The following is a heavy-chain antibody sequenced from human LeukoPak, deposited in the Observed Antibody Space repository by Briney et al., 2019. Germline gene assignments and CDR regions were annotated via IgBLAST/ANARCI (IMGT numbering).Heavy chain of an antibody. J-gene: IGHJ3*01. V-gene: IGHV3-43D*03. CDR3: ARVLLGMSAFDL. CDR1: GFTFDDYA. Sequence: GGSLRLSCAASGFTFDDYAMHWVRQAPGKGLEWVSLISWDGGSTYYADSVKGRFTISRDNSKNSLYLQMNSLRADDTAVYSCARVLLGMSAFDLWGQGTMVSVSS. D-gene: IGHD3-9*01. CDR2: ISWDGGST.